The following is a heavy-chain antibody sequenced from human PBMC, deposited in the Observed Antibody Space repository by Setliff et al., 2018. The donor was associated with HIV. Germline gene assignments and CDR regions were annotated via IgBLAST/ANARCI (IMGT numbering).Heavy chain of an antibody. D-gene: IGHD4-17*01. CDR1: DDSIKSDNYY. J-gene: IGHJ4*02. Sequence: SETLSLTCTVSDDSIKSDNYYWSWVRQPAGKGLEWIGRVYITGRIHYNPSLKSRVSLSIDTSKNQFSLNLRAVTAADTAVYYCARERDDSGDYLSLFLHWGQGALVTVSS. CDR2: VYITGRI. CDR3: ARERDDSGDYLSLFLH. V-gene: IGHV4-61*02.